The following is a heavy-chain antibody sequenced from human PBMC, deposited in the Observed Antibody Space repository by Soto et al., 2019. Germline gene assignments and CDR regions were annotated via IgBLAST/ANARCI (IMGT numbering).Heavy chain of an antibody. D-gene: IGHD1-26*01. Sequence: QVQLQESGPGVVKPSGSLSLTCAVSGGSVSSDDWCRWVRLPPGKGLEWIGEIYHSGRTNYNPSLKSRVTISLDKSKIQLSLILGTVTAAGAAVYYCAGDRPSYGRKVDFWGQGTLVTVSS. CDR3: AGDRPSYGRKVDF. CDR1: GGSVSSDDW. J-gene: IGHJ4*02. V-gene: IGHV4-4*02. CDR2: IYHSGRT.